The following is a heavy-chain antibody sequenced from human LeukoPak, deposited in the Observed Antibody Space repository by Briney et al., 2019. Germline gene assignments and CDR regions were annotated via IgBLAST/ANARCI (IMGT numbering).Heavy chain of an antibody. CDR3: AKDVGYGDEEGYFDY. V-gene: IGHV3-43D*04. CDR2: ISWDGGST. CDR1: GFTFDVYA. Sequence: GGSLRLSCAASGFTFDVYAMHWVRQAPGKGLEWVSLISWDGGSTYYADSVKGRFTISRDNSKNSLYLQMNSLRAEDTALYYCAKDVGYGDEEGYFDYWGQGTLVTVSS. J-gene: IGHJ4*02. D-gene: IGHD4-17*01.